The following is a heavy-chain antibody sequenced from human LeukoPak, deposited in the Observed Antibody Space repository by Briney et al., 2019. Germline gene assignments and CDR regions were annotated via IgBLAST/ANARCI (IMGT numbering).Heavy chain of an antibody. J-gene: IGHJ4*02. CDR1: GYTLTSYW. CDR3: ARQTARGRSGDY. Sequence: LGESLQFPCKASGYTLTSYWIGWVRQLPGKGLKWMGITDPGDSDTRYPPSFQGQVTISAHKSLSPPYLQWNSLQRTHPCMYFRARQTARGRSGDYWGQGTLGTVSS. D-gene: IGHD7-27*01. CDR2: TDPGDSDT. V-gene: IGHV5-51*01.